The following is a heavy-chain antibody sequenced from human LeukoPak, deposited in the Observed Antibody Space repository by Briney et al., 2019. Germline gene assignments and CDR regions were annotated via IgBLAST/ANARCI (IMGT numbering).Heavy chain of an antibody. CDR3: ASYDSSGYFNY. Sequence: HPGGSLGLSCAASGFTFSSYWMHWVRQAPGKGLVWVSRINSDGSSTSYADSVKGRFTISTDNAKNTLYLQMNSLRAEDTAVYYCASYDSSGYFNYWGQGTLVTVSS. D-gene: IGHD3-22*01. V-gene: IGHV3-74*01. CDR1: GFTFSSYW. J-gene: IGHJ4*02. CDR2: INSDGSST.